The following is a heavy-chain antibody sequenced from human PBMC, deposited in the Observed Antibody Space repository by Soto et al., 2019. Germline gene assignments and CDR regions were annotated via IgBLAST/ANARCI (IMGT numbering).Heavy chain of an antibody. V-gene: IGHV1-3*01. Sequence: QVHLVQSGAEVKKPGASVNVSCKASGYTFTNYAIHWVRQAPGQRLEWMGWINAGNGNTNYSQNLQGRVTTTRDTFVSTAYMERSSLRSEDTSVYFCASPGSCTNTACYVWFCYWGQGTLVNVSS. CDR2: INAGNGNT. CDR1: GYTFTNYA. J-gene: IGHJ4*02. CDR3: ASPGSCTNTACYVWFCY. D-gene: IGHD2-2*01.